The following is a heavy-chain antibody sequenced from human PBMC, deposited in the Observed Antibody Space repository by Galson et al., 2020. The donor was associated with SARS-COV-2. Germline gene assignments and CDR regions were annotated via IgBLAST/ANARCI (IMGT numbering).Heavy chain of an antibody. V-gene: IGHV3-30*18. CDR3: AKAGRWLQPAHFDY. CDR2: ISYDGSNK. J-gene: IGHJ4*02. Sequence: GGSLRLSCAASGFTFSSYGMHWVRQAPGKGLEWVAVISYDGSNKYYADSVKGRFTISRDNSKNTLYLQMNSLRAEDTAVYYCAKAGRWLQPAHFDYWGQGTLVSVSS. D-gene: IGHD5-12*01. CDR1: GFTFSSYG.